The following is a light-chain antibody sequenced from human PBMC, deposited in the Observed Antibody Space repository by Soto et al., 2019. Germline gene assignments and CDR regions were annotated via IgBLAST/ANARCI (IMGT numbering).Light chain of an antibody. CDR1: SSDVGGYNY. V-gene: IGLV2-14*01. Sequence: QSALTQPASVSGSPGQSITISCTGTSSDVGGYNYVSWYQQHPGKAPKLMIYEVSNRPSGVSNRFSGSKSANMASLTISGLQAEDEADYFCSSYGSTSTRYVFGTGTKVTVL. CDR2: EVS. J-gene: IGLJ1*01. CDR3: SSYGSTSTRYV.